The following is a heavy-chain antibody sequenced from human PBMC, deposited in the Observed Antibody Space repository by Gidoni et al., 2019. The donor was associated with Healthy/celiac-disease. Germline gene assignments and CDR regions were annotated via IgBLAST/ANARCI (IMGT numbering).Heavy chain of an antibody. J-gene: IGHJ4*02. CDR2: MSWNSGRI. CDR1: GFTFDDSA. V-gene: IGHV3-9*01. D-gene: IGHD1-26*01. Sequence: DVQLVESGGGFVQPGRSLRLSCAASGFTFDDSAMHWVRQGPGKGLEWVSGMSWNSGRISYTDSVKGRFTISRDNAKNSLYLQMNSLIPEDTALYYCAKDMGWELLAANVNFDYWGQGTLVTVSS. CDR3: AKDMGWELLAANVNFDY.